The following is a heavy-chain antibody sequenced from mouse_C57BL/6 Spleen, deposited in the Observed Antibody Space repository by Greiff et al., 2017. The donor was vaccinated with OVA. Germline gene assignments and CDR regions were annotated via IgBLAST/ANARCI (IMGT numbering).Heavy chain of an antibody. Sequence: VQLQQSGAELARPGASVKLSCKASGYTFTSYGISWVKQRTGQGLEWIGEIYPRSGNTYYNEKFKGKATLTADKSSSTAYMELRSLTSEDSAVYFCARHITHYAMDYWGQGTSVTVSS. CDR1: GYTFTSYG. D-gene: IGHD1-1*01. CDR2: IYPRSGNT. V-gene: IGHV1-81*01. CDR3: ARHITHYAMDY. J-gene: IGHJ4*01.